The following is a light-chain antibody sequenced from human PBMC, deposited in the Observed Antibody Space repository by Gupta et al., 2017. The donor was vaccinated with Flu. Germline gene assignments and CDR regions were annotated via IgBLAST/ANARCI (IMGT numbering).Light chain of an antibody. V-gene: IGKV3-20*01. CDR3: HQFGRSPWT. CDR1: QFVSSTY. CDR2: GAS. Sequence: EIVLTQSPVTLSLSPGERATLSCRASQFVSSTYLARYQQKPGQAPRLLIYGASNRATGTPDRFAGSGSGTDFTLDISRLEPEDFAVYYCHQFGRSPWTFGQGTNVEVK. J-gene: IGKJ1*01.